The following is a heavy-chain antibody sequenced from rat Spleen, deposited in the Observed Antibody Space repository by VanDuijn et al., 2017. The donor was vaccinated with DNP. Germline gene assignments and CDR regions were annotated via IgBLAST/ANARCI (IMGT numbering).Heavy chain of an antibody. V-gene: IGHV5-58*01. CDR2: INPDGGST. Sequence: EVQLVESGGGLVQPGRSLKLSCAASGFTFSAYYMAWIRQAPGMGLEWVASINPDGGSTYYPDSVKGRFTISRDNAENTMYLQMSSLRSEDTATYYCARHGEVHLRYAMDAWGQGTSVTVSS. CDR1: GFTFSAYY. J-gene: IGHJ4*01. D-gene: IGHD1-5*01. CDR3: ARHGEVHLRYAMDA.